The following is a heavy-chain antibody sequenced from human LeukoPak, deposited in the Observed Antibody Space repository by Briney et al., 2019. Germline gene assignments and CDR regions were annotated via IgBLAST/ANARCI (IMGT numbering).Heavy chain of an antibody. V-gene: IGHV1-2*02. CDR1: GYTFTGYY. CDR2: INPNSGGT. D-gene: IGHD3-3*01. Sequence: ASVKVSCKASGYTFTGYYMHWVRQAPGQGLEWMGWINPNSGGTNYAQKFQGRVTMTRDTSISTAYMELSRLRSDDTAVYYCARPLRFLEWLLDYWGQGTLVTVSS. CDR3: ARPLRFLEWLLDY. J-gene: IGHJ4*02.